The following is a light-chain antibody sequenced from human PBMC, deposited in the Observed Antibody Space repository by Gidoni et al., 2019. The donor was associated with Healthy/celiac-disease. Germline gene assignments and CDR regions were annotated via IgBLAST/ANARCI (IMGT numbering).Light chain of an antibody. CDR2: DAS. Sequence: EIVLTQSPATLSLSPGERATLSCRASQSVSSYLVWYQQKPGQAPRLLIYDASNRATGIPARFSGSGSGTDVTLTISSLEPEDFAVYYCQQRSNWPLTFGGGTKVEIK. CDR1: QSVSSY. CDR3: QQRSNWPLT. V-gene: IGKV3-11*01. J-gene: IGKJ4*01.